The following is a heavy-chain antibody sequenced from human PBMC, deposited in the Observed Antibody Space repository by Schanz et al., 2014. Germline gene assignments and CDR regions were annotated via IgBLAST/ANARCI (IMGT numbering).Heavy chain of an antibody. CDR2: IGTSGGT. V-gene: IGHV3-23*01. J-gene: IGHJ3*02. Sequence: EVQLLESGGGLVQPGGSLKLSCAASGLIFSNYVMSWVRQAPGKGLEWVSTIGTSGGTNYAESVKGRFTISRDNSKNTLYLQMNSLRADDTAVYYCAKGRFGELSAFDIWGQGTMVTVSS. CDR3: AKGRFGELSAFDI. CDR1: GLIFSNYV. D-gene: IGHD3-10*01.